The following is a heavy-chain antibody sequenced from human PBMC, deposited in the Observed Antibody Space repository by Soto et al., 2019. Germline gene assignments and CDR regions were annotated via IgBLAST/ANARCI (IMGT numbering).Heavy chain of an antibody. Sequence: GGSLRLSCEGSGFTFSSYWMHWVRQVPGKGLVWVSRINTDGRSTSYADSVKGRFTITRDNAKNTVYLQMNSLRGEDAALYYCARDTGGYDYWGQGTLVTVSS. CDR2: INTDGRST. J-gene: IGHJ4*02. CDR3: ARDTGGYDY. CDR1: GFTFSSYW. V-gene: IGHV3-74*01. D-gene: IGHD5-12*01.